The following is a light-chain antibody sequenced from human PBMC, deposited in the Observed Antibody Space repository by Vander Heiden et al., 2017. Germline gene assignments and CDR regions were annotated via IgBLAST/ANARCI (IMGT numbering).Light chain of an antibody. V-gene: IGKV3-20*01. Sequence: VVFTQSPVTLSLSPGERATLSCTASQSLTSGYLAWYQQKPGKAPRLVISGASSRATGIPDRFYGSGSGTDFTLTISRLEPEDSAVYYCQHYGGSPLFTFGPGTKVDIK. CDR1: QSLTSGY. CDR2: GAS. J-gene: IGKJ3*01. CDR3: QHYGGSPLFT.